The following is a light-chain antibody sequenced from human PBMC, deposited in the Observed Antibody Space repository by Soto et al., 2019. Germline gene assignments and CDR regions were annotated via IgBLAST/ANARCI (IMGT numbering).Light chain of an antibody. CDR2: EVS. V-gene: IGLV2-14*01. Sequence: QSALTQPASVSGSPGQSITISCTGTTSDIGNYNYVSWYQQHPGKAPKFVIYEVSKRPSGVSDRFSGSKSGNTASLTISGLQSDDEADYYCSSYSSTGSLVLFGGGTKLTVL. CDR1: TSDIGNYNY. CDR3: SSYSSTGSLVL. J-gene: IGLJ2*01.